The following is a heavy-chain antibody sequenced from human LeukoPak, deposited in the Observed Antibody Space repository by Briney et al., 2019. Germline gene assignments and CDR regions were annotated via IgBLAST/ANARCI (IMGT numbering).Heavy chain of an antibody. V-gene: IGHV3-23*01. J-gene: IGHJ4*02. CDR2: LSPSGGIT. Sequence: HSGGSLRLSCAASGFTFSTYAMSWVRQAPGKGLEWVSALSPSGGITYYEDSVKGRFTISRDNSKNTLYLQMNSLRAVDTAVYYCAKGVNYFVLEYWGQGTLVTISS. CDR1: GFTFSTYA. CDR3: AKGVNYFVLEY. D-gene: IGHD3-10*02.